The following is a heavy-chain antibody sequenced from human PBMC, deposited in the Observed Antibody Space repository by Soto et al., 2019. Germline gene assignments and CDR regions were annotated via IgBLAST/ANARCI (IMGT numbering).Heavy chain of an antibody. D-gene: IGHD4-17*01. V-gene: IGHV3-48*02. J-gene: IGHJ6*02. CDR3: ARDPLAGVTTSYYYGMDV. CDR1: GFTFSSYS. Sequence: GGSLRLSCAASGFTFSSYSMNWVRQAPGKGLEWVSYISSSSSTIYYADSVKGRFTISRDNAKNSLYLQMNSLRDEDTAVYYCARDPLAGVTTSYYYGMDVWGQGTTVTVSS. CDR2: ISSSSSTI.